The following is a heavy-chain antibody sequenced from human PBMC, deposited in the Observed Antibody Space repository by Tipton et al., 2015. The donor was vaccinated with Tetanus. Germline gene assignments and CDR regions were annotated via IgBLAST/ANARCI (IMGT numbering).Heavy chain of an antibody. D-gene: IGHD6-19*01. J-gene: IGHJ4*02. CDR3: ARGNGEGSGWYTY. CDR1: GGSINRGDYY. CDR2: IYYNGNI. Sequence: TLSLTCTVPGGSINRGDYYWTWIRQSPGKGLEWIGYIYYNGNIYYNPSLESRAIISGDTSKNQFSLKLTSVSAADTAVYYCARGNGEGSGWYTYWGQGTQVTVAS. V-gene: IGHV4-30-4*01.